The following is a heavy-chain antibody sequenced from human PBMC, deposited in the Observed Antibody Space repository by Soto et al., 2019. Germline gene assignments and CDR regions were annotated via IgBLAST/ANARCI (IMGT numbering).Heavy chain of an antibody. D-gene: IGHD3-10*01. CDR3: AGDPYYYGSAF. J-gene: IGHJ4*02. V-gene: IGHV3-11*01. Sequence: SXGSLRLSCAAAGFSFSDHYMTWIRQAPGKGLEWVSKIIGGGTTIYYADSVKGRFTVSRDNAKNSLYLQMTSLRAEDTAVYYCAGDPYYYGSAFRGQGTLVTVSS. CDR1: GFSFSDHY. CDR2: IIGGGTTI.